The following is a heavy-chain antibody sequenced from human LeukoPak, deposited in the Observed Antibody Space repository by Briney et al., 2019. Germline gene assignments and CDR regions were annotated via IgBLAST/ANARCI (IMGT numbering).Heavy chain of an antibody. Sequence: SETLSLTCAVSGGSISSGGYSWSWIRQPPGKGLEWIGYIYHSGSTYYNPSLKSRVTISVDRSKNQFSLKLSSVTAADTAVYYCARGQGIIVDTAMVWGNWFDPWGQGTLVTVSS. D-gene: IGHD5-18*01. CDR3: ARGQGIIVDTAMVWGNWFDP. V-gene: IGHV4-30-2*01. CDR2: IYHSGST. J-gene: IGHJ5*02. CDR1: GGSISSGGYS.